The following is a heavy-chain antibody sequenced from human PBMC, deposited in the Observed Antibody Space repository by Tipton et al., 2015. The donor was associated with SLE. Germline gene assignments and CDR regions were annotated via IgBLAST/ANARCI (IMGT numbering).Heavy chain of an antibody. J-gene: IGHJ3*02. CDR2: IHNSGNT. V-gene: IGHV4-59*08. CDR3: ASTRHGDSGIYPGAFDI. Sequence: TLSLTCTVAGGSITSYYWSWIRRPPGKGLEWIGYIHNSGNTNYNTSLKSRVTISVDTSKNQFSLKLSSVTAADTAVYYCASTRHGDSGIYPGAFDIWGQGTMVTVSS. D-gene: IGHD1-26*01. CDR1: GGSITSYY.